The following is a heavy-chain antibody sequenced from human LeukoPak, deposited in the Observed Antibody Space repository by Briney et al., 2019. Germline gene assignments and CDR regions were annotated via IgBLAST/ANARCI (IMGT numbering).Heavy chain of an antibody. D-gene: IGHD2-2*01. CDR3: ARGRLGYCSSTSCHVPFDY. CDR2: IYTSGST. Sequence: SETLSLTCTVSGGSISSYYWSWIRQPAGKGLEWIGRIYTSGSTNYNPSLKSRVTMSVDTSKNQFSLKLSSVTAADTAVYYCARGRLGYCSSTSCHVPFDYWGQGTLVTVSS. CDR1: GGSISSYY. V-gene: IGHV4-4*07. J-gene: IGHJ4*02.